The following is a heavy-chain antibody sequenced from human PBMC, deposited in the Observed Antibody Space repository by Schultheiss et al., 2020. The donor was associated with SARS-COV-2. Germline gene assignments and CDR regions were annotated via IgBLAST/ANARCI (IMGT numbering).Heavy chain of an antibody. CDR1: GYTFTTSD. J-gene: IGHJ6*02. CDR3: ARDQRYSSSWGLGYGMDV. Sequence: ASVKVSCKASGYTFTTSDINWVRQAPGQGLEWMGWMNPKSGNTGYALKFQGRVTMTRNNSISTAYMELSSLRSDDTAVYYCARDQRYSSSWGLGYGMDVWGQGTTVTVSS. D-gene: IGHD6-13*01. V-gene: IGHV1-8*01. CDR2: MNPKSGNT.